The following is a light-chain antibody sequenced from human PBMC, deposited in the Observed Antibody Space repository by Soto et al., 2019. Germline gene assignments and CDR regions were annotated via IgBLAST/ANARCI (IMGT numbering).Light chain of an antibody. Sequence: QSVLTQPPSASGTPGQRVTISCTGTSTDFVSYNRVSWYQQPPGTAPKLIIYEASNRPSGVPDRFSGSKSGNTASLTISGLQAAEEADYYCSLYTSENTYVFGTGTKVTVL. CDR3: SLYTSENTYV. CDR1: STDFVSYNR. J-gene: IGLJ1*01. V-gene: IGLV2-18*01. CDR2: EAS.